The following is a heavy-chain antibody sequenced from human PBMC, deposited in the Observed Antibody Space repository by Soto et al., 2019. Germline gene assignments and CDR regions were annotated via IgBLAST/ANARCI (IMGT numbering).Heavy chain of an antibody. D-gene: IGHD3-3*01. CDR1: GYTFTSYG. Sequence: ASVKVSCKASGYTFTSYGISWVRQAPGQGLKWMGWISAYSGNTNYAQKLQGRVTMTTDTSTSTVYMELRSLRSDDTAVYYCARDYDFWSGYPIYYYGMDVWGQGTTVTV. CDR3: ARDYDFWSGYPIYYYGMDV. CDR2: ISAYSGNT. V-gene: IGHV1-18*01. J-gene: IGHJ6*02.